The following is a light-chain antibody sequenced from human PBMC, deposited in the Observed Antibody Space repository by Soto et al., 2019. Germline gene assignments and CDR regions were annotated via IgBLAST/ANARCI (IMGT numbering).Light chain of an antibody. V-gene: IGKV1-5*01. CDR1: QSISSW. CDR3: QQYNSYSLT. CDR2: DVS. Sequence: DIQMTQSPSTLSASVGDRVTITCRASQSISSWLAWYQQKPGKAPKLLIYDVSSLQSGVPSRFSGSGSGTEFTLTISSLQPDDIATYYCQQYNSYSLTFGQGTKVDIK. J-gene: IGKJ1*01.